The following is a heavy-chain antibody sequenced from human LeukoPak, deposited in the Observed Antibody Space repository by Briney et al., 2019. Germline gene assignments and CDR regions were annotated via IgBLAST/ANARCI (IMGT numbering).Heavy chain of an antibody. J-gene: IGHJ6*02. Sequence: SETLSLTCTVSGGSISSYYWSWIRQPPGKGLEWIGYIYYSGSTNYNPSLKSRVTISVDTSKNQFSLKLSSVTAADTAVYYCARESYCGGDCYHGARYYYGMDVWGQGSTVTVS. CDR3: ARESYCGGDCYHGARYYYGMDV. V-gene: IGHV4-59*01. CDR1: GGSISSYY. D-gene: IGHD2-21*02. CDR2: IYYSGST.